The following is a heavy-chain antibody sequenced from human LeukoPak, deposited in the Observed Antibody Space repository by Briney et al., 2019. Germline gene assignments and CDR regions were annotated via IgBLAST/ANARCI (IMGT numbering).Heavy chain of an antibody. J-gene: IGHJ4*02. CDR3: ASLGYCSSTSCSGDY. V-gene: IGHV4-34*01. CDR2: INHSGST. CDR1: GGSMSSYY. Sequence: SETLSLTCTVSGGSMSSYYWSWIRQPPGKGLEWIVEINHSGSTNYNPSLKSRVTISVDTSKNQFSLKLSSVTAADTAVYYCASLGYCSSTSCSGDYWGQGTLVTVSS. D-gene: IGHD2-2*01.